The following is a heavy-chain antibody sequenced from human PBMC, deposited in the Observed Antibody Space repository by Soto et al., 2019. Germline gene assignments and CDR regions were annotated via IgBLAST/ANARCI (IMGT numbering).Heavy chain of an antibody. J-gene: IGHJ4*02. D-gene: IGHD3-9*01. CDR2: IHHSGIT. Sequence: QVQLKQWGAGLLKPSETLSLTCAVYGGSFTSYYWSWIRQPPGQGMEWIGEIHHSGITNYNPSLKGRVTISIDMSKNQFSLNLRSVPAAETGVYFCASILTGWNHLGYWGQGTPVTVSS. V-gene: IGHV4-34*01. CDR3: ASILTGWNHLGY. CDR1: GGSFTSYY.